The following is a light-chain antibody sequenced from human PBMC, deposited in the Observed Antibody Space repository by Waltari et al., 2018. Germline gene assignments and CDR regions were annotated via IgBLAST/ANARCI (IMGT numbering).Light chain of an antibody. CDR1: QSISSSS. J-gene: IGKJ5*01. Sequence: EIVLTQSPGTLSLSPGERATLSCRASQSISSSSLAWYQQKPGQAPRLLIYGASSRATGIPDRFSGSGSGTDFTLNISRLEPEDFAVYYCQQYGSSLITFGQGTRLEIK. CDR2: GAS. V-gene: IGKV3-20*01. CDR3: QQYGSSLIT.